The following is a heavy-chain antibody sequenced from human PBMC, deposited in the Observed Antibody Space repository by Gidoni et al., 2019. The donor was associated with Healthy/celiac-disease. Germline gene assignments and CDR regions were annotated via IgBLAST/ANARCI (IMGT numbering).Heavy chain of an antibody. CDR2: IYTSGST. D-gene: IGHD6-13*01. CDR1: GGSISSGSYY. CDR3: ARGIATNWFDP. Sequence: QVQLQESGPGLVKPSQTLSLTCTVSGGSISSGSYYWSWIRQPAGKGLEWIGRIYTSGSTNYNPSLKSRVTISVDTSKNQFSLKLSSVTAADTAVYYCARGIATNWFDPWGQGTLVTVSS. J-gene: IGHJ5*02. V-gene: IGHV4-61*02.